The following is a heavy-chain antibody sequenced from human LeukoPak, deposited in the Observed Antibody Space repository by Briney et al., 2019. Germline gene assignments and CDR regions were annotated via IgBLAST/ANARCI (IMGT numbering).Heavy chain of an antibody. J-gene: IGHJ6*02. CDR3: ARVGGTNYYYYGMDV. V-gene: IGHV4-59*01. CDR2: IYDSGST. CDR1: GGSISSYY. Sequence: SETLSLTCTVSGGSISSYYWSWIRQPPGKGLEWLGYIYDSGSTNYNPSLKSRVTISVDTSKNQFSLKLSSVTAADTAVYYCARVGGTNYYYYGMDVWGQGTTVTVSS. D-gene: IGHD1-1*01.